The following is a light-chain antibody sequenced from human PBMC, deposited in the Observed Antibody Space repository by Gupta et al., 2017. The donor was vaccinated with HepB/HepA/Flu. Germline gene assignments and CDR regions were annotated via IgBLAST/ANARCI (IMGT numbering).Light chain of an antibody. CDR3: QQEDSTPNT. CDR2: WAS. V-gene: IGKV4-1*01. CDR1: QSVLYSSNNKNY. Sequence: DIVMTQSPDSLAVSLGERATINCKSSQSVLYSSNNKNYLAWYQQKPGQPPKLLIYWASTRESGVPDRFSGSGSGTDFTLTISSLQAEDVAVYYCQQEDSTPNTFGHGTNVDIK. J-gene: IGKJ3*01.